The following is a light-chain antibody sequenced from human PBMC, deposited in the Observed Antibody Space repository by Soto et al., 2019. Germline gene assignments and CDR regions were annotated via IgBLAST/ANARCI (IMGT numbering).Light chain of an antibody. Sequence: QSALTQVASVSASPGQSITISCTGTSSDVGGHNYVSWYQQHPGNAPKLMIYNVDYRPSGVSNRFSGSKSGNTASLTISGLQADDEAYYYCNSYADSSTVVFGGGTKLTVL. CDR2: NVD. CDR3: NSYADSSTVV. CDR1: SSDVGGHNY. J-gene: IGLJ2*01. V-gene: IGLV2-14*03.